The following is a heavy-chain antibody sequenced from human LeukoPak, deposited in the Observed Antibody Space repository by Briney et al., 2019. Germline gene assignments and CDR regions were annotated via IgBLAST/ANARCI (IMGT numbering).Heavy chain of an antibody. Sequence: GASVKVSCKASGYTLSELLVHWVRQAPRKGLEWMGGFDPEDGETIYAQKFQGRVTMTEDTSTDTAYMELSSLRSEDTAVYYCATVWGWYGGSVVHHGYWGQGTLVTVSS. CDR2: FDPEDGET. D-gene: IGHD3-10*01. V-gene: IGHV1-24*01. CDR3: ATVWGWYGGSVVHHGY. CDR1: GYTLSELL. J-gene: IGHJ4*02.